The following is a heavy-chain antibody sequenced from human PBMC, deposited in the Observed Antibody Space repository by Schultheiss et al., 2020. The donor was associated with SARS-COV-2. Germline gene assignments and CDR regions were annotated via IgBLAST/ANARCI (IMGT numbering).Heavy chain of an antibody. CDR1: GYTFTSYE. CDR2: INPNSGGT. Sequence: ASVKVSCKASGYTFTSYEINWVRQATGQGLEWMGRINPNSGGTNYAQKFQGRVTMTRDTSISTAYMELSRLRSDDTAVYYCARALGSPYTSPRFDPWGQGTLVTVSS. D-gene: IGHD2-2*02. J-gene: IGHJ5*02. V-gene: IGHV1-2*06. CDR3: ARALGSPYTSPRFDP.